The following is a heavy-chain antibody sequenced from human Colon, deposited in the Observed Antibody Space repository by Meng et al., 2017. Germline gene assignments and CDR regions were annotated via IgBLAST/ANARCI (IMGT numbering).Heavy chain of an antibody. J-gene: IGHJ5*02. V-gene: IGHV4-4*02. CDR1: GASISSTYW. D-gene: IGHD2-15*01. CDR2: VHHSGGT. Sequence: LQGAGPGLWKPSGTLSLTCVVSGASISSTYWWSWVRQPPGKGLEWIGEVHHSGGTNYNPSLKSRVTISVDESNNQYSLSLTSVTAADTAIYYCGRNGAYSIDPWGRGTLVTVSS. CDR3: GRNGAYSIDP.